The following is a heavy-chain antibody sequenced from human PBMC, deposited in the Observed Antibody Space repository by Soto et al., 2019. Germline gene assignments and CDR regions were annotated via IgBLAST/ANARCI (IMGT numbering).Heavy chain of an antibody. V-gene: IGHV3-53*01. CDR2: SYSGHAT. J-gene: IGHJ4*02. D-gene: IGHD3-22*01. CDR1: GLTCSSTY. Sequence: GPLRLSCPVSGLTCSSTYMTWVRQAPGKGLEWVSLSYSGHATYYADSVRVRFTVSRDKSKNTVYLQMNSLTTEDTAVYVCASQLGLDPYDRTKASDSWGQGTLVTASS. CDR3: ASQLGLDPYDRTKASDS.